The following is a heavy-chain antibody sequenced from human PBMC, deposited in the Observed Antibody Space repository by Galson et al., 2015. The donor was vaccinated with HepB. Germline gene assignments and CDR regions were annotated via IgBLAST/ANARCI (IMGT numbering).Heavy chain of an antibody. J-gene: IGHJ4*02. D-gene: IGHD4-17*01. CDR3: AVDYGER. CDR2: ISASGKTI. CDR1: GFIFSDYA. V-gene: IGHV3-48*02. Sequence: SLRLSCAASGFIFSDYAMNWVRQAPGKGLQWISFISASGKTIYYADSVKGRFTISRDLAENSVYLQMNNLRDEDTSLYFCAVDYGERWGQGTLVTVSS.